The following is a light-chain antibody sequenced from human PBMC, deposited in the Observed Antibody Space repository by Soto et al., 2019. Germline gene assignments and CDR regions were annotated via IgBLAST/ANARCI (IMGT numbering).Light chain of an antibody. Sequence: DIVLTQSSLSLPVTPGEPASISCRSSHSLLHSDGYNYFDWYMQKPGQSPQLLIYSGSHRASGVPDRVSGSGSGTDFTLKISRVEAEDVGVYYGMQALQTPGTFGGGTKVEIK. CDR3: MQALQTPGT. V-gene: IGKV2-28*01. J-gene: IGKJ4*01. CDR2: SGS. CDR1: HSLLHSDGYNY.